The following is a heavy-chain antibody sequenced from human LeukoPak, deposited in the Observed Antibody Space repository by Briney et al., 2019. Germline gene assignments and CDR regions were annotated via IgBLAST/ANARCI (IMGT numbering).Heavy chain of an antibody. CDR1: DGSISSYY. D-gene: IGHD2-15*01. Sequence: YPSETLSLTCTVSDGSISSYYWSWIRQPPGKGLEWIGYIYYSGTTNYNPSLKSRVTISVDTSKNQFSLKLSSVTAADTAVYYCAREDYCSGGSCYSGYFQHWGQGTLVTVSS. CDR3: AREDYCSGGSCYSGYFQH. V-gene: IGHV4-59*01. J-gene: IGHJ1*01. CDR2: IYYSGTT.